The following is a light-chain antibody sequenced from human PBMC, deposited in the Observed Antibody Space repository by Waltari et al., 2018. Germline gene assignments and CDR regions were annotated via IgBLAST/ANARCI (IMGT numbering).Light chain of an antibody. Sequence: EIVLTQSPGTLSLSPGERASLSCRASLSVSSSYLAWYQQKPGQAPRLLIYGASIRATGIPDRFSASGSGTDFTLTISRLEPEDFAVYFCQQSAASPYTFGQGTKLQIK. CDR1: LSVSSSY. CDR3: QQSAASPYT. J-gene: IGKJ2*01. CDR2: GAS. V-gene: IGKV3-20*01.